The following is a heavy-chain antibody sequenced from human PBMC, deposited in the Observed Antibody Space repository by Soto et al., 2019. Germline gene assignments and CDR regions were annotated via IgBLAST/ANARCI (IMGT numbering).Heavy chain of an antibody. J-gene: IGHJ4*02. CDR2: IVVGSGNT. D-gene: IGHD6-19*01. CDR1: GFTFTSSA. V-gene: IGHV1-58*01. Sequence: QMQLVQSGPEVKKPGTSVKVSCKASGFTFTSSAVQWVRQARGPRLEWIGWIVVGSGNTNYAQKFQERVTITRDMSTSTAYMELSSLRSEDTAVYYCAAESGIAVAGTDYWGQGTLVTVSS. CDR3: AAESGIAVAGTDY.